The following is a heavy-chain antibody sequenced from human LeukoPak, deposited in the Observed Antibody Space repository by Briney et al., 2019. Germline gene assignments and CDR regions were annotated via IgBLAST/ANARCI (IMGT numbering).Heavy chain of an antibody. CDR1: GFTFSDYY. CDR2: ISSSGSTM. J-gene: IGHJ4*02. D-gene: IGHD1-7*01. CDR3: ARGGTTTWNYLDY. V-gene: IGHV3-11*01. Sequence: GGSLRLSCAASGFTFSDYYMTWIRQAPGKGLEWISYISSSGSTMYYADSVKGRFTISRDNAKNSLYLQMNSLRAEDTAMYYCARGGTTTWNYLDYWGQGTLVTVSS.